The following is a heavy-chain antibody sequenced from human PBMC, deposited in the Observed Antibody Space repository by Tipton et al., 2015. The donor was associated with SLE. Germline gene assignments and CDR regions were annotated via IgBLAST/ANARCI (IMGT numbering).Heavy chain of an antibody. V-gene: IGHV4-59*01. CDR3: AREQWLQSAPFDY. Sequence: TLSLTCAVYGGSFSGYYWSWIRQPPGKGLEWIGYIYYSGSTNYNPSLKSRVTISIDTSKDQFSLQVTSVTAADTAVYYCAREQWLQSAPFDYWGQGTLVTVSS. D-gene: IGHD5-24*01. CDR1: GGSFSGYY. J-gene: IGHJ4*02. CDR2: IYYSGST.